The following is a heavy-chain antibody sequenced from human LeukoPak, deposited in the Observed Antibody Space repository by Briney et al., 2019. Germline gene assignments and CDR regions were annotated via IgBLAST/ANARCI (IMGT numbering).Heavy chain of an antibody. J-gene: IGHJ3*02. V-gene: IGHV2-5*02. D-gene: IGHD2-15*01. CDR1: GFSLSTSGVG. Sequence: ESGPTLVNPTQTLTLTCTFSGFSLSTSGVGVGWIRQPPGKALEWLALIYWDDDKRYSPSLKSRLTITKDTSKNQVVLTMTNMDPVDTATYYCAHRWRTGGSGRVGVAFDIWGQGTMVTVSS. CDR3: AHRWRTGGSGRVGVAFDI. CDR2: IYWDDDK.